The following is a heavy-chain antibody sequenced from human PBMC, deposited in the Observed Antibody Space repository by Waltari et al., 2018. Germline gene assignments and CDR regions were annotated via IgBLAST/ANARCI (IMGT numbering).Heavy chain of an antibody. D-gene: IGHD3-3*01. V-gene: IGHV4-59*01. Sequence: QVQLQESGPGLVKPSETLSLTCSVSCGSLTGYSWSWIRQSPGMGLACVGYIFYTGTTNNNPSLRSRVTISLDTSKSQFSLKLNSVTAADTAVYYCARGANFWGRFSYWYMDVWGKGTPVTISS. J-gene: IGHJ6*03. CDR3: ARGANFWGRFSYWYMDV. CDR2: IFYTGTT. CDR1: CGSLTGYS.